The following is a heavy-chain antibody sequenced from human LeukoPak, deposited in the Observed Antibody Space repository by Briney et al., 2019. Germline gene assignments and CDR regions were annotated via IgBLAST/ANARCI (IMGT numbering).Heavy chain of an antibody. J-gene: IGHJ5*02. Sequence: SQTLSLTCAISGDSVSSNIVTWNWIRQSPSRGLECLGRTYYRSTWYNDYAVSVRGRITVNPDTSKNQISLHLNSVTPEDTAVYYCARRLTQYDCFDPWGQGILVTVSS. CDR2: TYYRSTWYN. CDR1: GDSVSSNIVT. V-gene: IGHV6-1*01. D-gene: IGHD2-2*01. CDR3: ARRLTQYDCFDP.